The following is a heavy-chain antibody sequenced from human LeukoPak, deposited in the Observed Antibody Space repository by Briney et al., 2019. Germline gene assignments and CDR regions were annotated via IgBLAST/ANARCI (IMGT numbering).Heavy chain of an antibody. V-gene: IGHV3-30*18. CDR1: GFTFSSYG. Sequence: GRSLRLSCAASGFTFSSYGMDWVRQAPGKGLEWVAVISYDGSYKYYADSVKGRFTISRDNSKNTLYLQMNSLRAEDTAVYYCAKVGDYGDYALDYWGQGTLVTVSS. CDR3: AKVGDYGDYALDY. J-gene: IGHJ4*02. D-gene: IGHD4-17*01. CDR2: ISYDGSYK.